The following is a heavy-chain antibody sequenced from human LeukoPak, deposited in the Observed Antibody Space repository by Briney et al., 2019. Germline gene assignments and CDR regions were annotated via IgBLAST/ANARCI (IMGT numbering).Heavy chain of an antibody. CDR3: ARQFFGGLLDIDT. J-gene: IGHJ5*02. D-gene: IGHD3-16*01. V-gene: IGHV4-39*01. CDR1: GGPLRSSTYY. CDR2: VHYSGNT. Sequence: PSETLSLTCTVSGGPLRSSTYYWGWIRQPPGKGLEWIGAVHYSGNTDYNPSLKSRVTMTVDTSKNLFSLNLNSVAAADTAVYYCARQFFGGLLDIDTWGPGTLVTVSS.